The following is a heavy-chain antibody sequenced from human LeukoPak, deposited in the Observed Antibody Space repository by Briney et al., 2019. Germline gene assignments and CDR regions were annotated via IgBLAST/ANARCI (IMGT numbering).Heavy chain of an antibody. D-gene: IGHD6-13*01. CDR1: GGSISRYY. CDR2: IYYSGST. CDR3: ARETWNLAAAGFGAFDI. V-gene: IGHV4-59*01. Sequence: SETLSLTCTVSGGSISRYYWSWIRQPPGKGLEWIGYIYYSGSTNYNPSLKSRVTISLDTSKNRFSLKLSSVTAADTAIYYFARETWNLAAAGFGAFDIWGQGTMVTVSS. J-gene: IGHJ3*02.